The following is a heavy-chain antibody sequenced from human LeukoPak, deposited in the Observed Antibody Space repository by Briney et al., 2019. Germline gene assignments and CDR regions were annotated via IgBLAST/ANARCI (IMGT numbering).Heavy chain of an antibody. CDR1: GYTFTSYG. Sequence: AASVKVSCKASGYTFTSYGISWVRQAPGQGLEWMGWISAYNGNTNYAQKLQGRVTMTTDTSTSTAYMELRSLRSDDTAVYYCARDRPLGYCSSTSCYDGDYWGQGTLVTVSS. J-gene: IGHJ4*02. V-gene: IGHV1-18*01. CDR2: ISAYNGNT. D-gene: IGHD2-2*01. CDR3: ARDRPLGYCSSTSCYDGDY.